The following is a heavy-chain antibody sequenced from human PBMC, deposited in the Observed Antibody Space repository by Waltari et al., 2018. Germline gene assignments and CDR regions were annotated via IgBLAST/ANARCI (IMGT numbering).Heavy chain of an antibody. CDR2: INPNSGGT. CDR3: ARDGPEVAGTALFAFDI. V-gene: IGHV1-2*02. J-gene: IGHJ3*02. CDR1: GYTFTGYY. D-gene: IGHD6-19*01. Sequence: QVQLVQSGAEVKKPGASVKVSCKASGYTFTGYYMHWVRQAPGQGLEWMGWINPNSGGTNYAQKFQGRVTMTRDTSISTAYMELSRLRSDDTAVYYCARDGPEVAGTALFAFDIWGQGTMVTVSS.